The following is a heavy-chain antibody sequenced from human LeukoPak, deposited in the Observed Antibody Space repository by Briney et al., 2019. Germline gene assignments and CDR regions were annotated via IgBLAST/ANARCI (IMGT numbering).Heavy chain of an antibody. V-gene: IGHV3-11*01. CDR2: ISSSGSTI. CDR1: GFTFSDYY. Sequence: PGGSLRLSCAASGFTFSDYYLSWIRQAPGRGLEWVSYISSSGSTIYYADSGKGRFNNSKDNAKNSLYLQMNSLRAEDTAVYYCASGNYYGSGSYYGVGAYFDYWGQGTLVTVSS. CDR3: ASGNYYGSGSYYGVGAYFDY. D-gene: IGHD3-10*01. J-gene: IGHJ4*02.